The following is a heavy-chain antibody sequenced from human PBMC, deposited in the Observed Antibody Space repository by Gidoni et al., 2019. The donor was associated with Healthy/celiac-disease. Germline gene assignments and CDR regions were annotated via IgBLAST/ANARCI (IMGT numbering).Heavy chain of an antibody. V-gene: IGHV3-23*04. Sequence: EVQLVESGGGLVQPGGSLSLSCAASGFTFSSSAMSWVRQAPGKGLEWVSAMSGSGGSTYDADAVKGRFTISRDNSKNTLYLQMTSLRAEDTAVYYCAKSITMIVWVITPFDYWGQGTLVTVSS. D-gene: IGHD3-22*01. CDR2: MSGSGGST. CDR1: GFTFSSSA. J-gene: IGHJ4*02. CDR3: AKSITMIVWVITPFDY.